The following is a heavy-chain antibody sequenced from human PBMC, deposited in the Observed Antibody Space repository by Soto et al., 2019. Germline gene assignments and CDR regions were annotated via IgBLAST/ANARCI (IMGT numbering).Heavy chain of an antibody. CDR3: ARATQSYYDTSGYYSYVH. J-gene: IGHJ4*02. CDR2: INWNGGSK. D-gene: IGHD3-22*01. V-gene: IGHV3-20*04. Sequence: GESLNISCVASGVTFGSYVIHWVRQAPGKGLEWVAGINWNGGSKGYADSVKGRFTISRDNAKSSLYLQMNNLRAEDTAFYFCARATQSYYDTSGYYSYVHWGQGAQVTVSS. CDR1: GVTFGSYV.